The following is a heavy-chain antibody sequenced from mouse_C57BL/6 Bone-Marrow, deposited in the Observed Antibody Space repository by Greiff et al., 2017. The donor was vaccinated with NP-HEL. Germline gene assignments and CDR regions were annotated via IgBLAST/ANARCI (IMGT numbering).Heavy chain of an antibody. CDR2: IDPEPGGT. V-gene: IGHV1-15*01. Sequence: QVQLQQSGAELVRPGASVTLSCKASGYTFTDYEMHWVKQTPVHGLEWIGAIDPEPGGTAYNQKFQGKAILTADKSSSTAYMELRSLTSEDSAVYYCTKRNDPYAMDYWGQGTSVTVSS. CDR3: TKRNDPYAMDY. CDR1: GYTFTDYE. D-gene: IGHD2-14*01. J-gene: IGHJ4*01.